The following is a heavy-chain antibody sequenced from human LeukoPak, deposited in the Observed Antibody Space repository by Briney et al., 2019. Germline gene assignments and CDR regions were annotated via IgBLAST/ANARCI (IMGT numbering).Heavy chain of an antibody. J-gene: IGHJ4*02. V-gene: IGHV4-59*01. CDR3: ARGAYCGGDCYSPFDY. Sequence: SSETLSLTCTVSGGSINSYYWSWIRQPPGKGLEWIGYIYYSGSTNYNPSLKSRVTISVDTSKNQFSLKLSSVTAADTAVYYCARGAYCGGDCYSPFDYWGQGTLVTVSS. CDR2: IYYSGST. CDR1: GGSINSYY. D-gene: IGHD2-21*02.